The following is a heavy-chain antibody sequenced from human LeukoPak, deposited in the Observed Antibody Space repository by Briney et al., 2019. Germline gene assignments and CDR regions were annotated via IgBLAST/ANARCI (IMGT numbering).Heavy chain of an antibody. D-gene: IGHD3-10*01. CDR2: INPSGIT. CDR1: GFTFSSYS. CDR3: ARGRFKFVARNAFDI. V-gene: IGHV4-34*01. J-gene: IGHJ3*02. Sequence: GTLRLSCAASGFTFSSYSMSWIRQPPGKGLEWIGEINPSGITNYNPSLKSRITVSVDTSKKHFSLKLSSVTAADTAVYYCARGRFKFVARNAFDIWGQGTMVTVSS.